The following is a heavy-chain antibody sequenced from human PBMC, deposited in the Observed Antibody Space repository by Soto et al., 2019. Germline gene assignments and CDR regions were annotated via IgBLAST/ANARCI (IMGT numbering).Heavy chain of an antibody. CDR1: GDSVSSSSVT. Sequence: SQTLSLTCAISGDSVSSSSVTWNWIRQSPSRGLEWLGRTYYRSKWYNDYAVSVKSRITIAPDTSNNHFSLQLNSVTPEDTAVYYCTRRGAAGSVNLFDYWGQGTLVNVSS. CDR3: TRRGAAGSVNLFDY. CDR2: TYYRSKWYN. J-gene: IGHJ4*02. V-gene: IGHV6-1*01. D-gene: IGHD6-13*01.